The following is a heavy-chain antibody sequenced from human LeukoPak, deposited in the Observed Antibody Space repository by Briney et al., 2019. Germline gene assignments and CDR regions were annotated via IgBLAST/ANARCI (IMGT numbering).Heavy chain of an antibody. J-gene: IGHJ4*02. CDR3: AKGYADYGMTVFDY. D-gene: IGHD4-17*01. CDR2: ISSRGGTT. Sequence: PGGSLRLSCAASGFTFTNYAMSWVRQAPGKGLEWVSVISSRGGTTYYADSVKGRFAISRDKSKITLYLQMNSLGAEDTAVYYCAKGYADYGMTVFDYWGQGTLVTVSS. CDR1: GFTFTNYA. V-gene: IGHV3-23*01.